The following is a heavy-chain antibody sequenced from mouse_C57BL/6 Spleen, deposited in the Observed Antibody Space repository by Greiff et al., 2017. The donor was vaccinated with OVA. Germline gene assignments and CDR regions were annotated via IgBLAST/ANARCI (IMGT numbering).Heavy chain of an antibody. J-gene: IGHJ4*01. CDR2: IPPNSGST. V-gene: IGHV1-64*01. CDR3: ARGGYDYDDAVDY. CDR1: GYTFTSYW. D-gene: IGHD2-4*01. Sequence: VQLQQPGAELVKPGASVKLSCKASGYTFTSYWMHWVKQRPGKGLEWIGMIPPNSGSTNYNEKFKGKATLTVDKSSSTAYMQLSSLTSEDSAVYYCARGGYDYDDAVDYWGQGTSVTVSS.